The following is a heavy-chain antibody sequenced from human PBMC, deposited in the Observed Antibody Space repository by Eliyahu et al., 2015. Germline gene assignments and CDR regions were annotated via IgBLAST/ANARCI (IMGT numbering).Heavy chain of an antibody. J-gene: IGHJ4*02. V-gene: IGHV3-21*06. CDR1: GFXFSSYS. Sequence: EVQLVESGGGLVQPGXSLRLSCAASGFXFSSYSMSWVRQAPGKGLEWVSSITSSSSFTYYADPVRGRFTISRDNTKNSLYLQMSSLRAEDTAVYHCTRDYCSGATCHATPDWGQGTLVTVSS. CDR2: ITSSSSFT. D-gene: IGHD2-15*01. CDR3: TRDYCSGATCHATPD.